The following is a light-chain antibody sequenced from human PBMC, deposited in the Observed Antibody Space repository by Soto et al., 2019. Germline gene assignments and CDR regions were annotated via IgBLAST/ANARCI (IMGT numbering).Light chain of an antibody. CDR1: QSVNSK. V-gene: IGKV3-15*01. J-gene: IGKJ1*01. CDR3: QQYGGAPWT. Sequence: EIVMTQSPATLSVSLGERATLSCRASQSVNSKLAWYQQKPGQAPRLVIYGASTRATGIPARFSGSGSGTEFTLAISSLQSEDFAVFYCQQYGGAPWTFGQGTRVEMK. CDR2: GAS.